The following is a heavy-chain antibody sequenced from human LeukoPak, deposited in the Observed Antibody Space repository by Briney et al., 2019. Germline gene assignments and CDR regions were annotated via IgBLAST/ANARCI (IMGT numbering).Heavy chain of an antibody. CDR2: IYYTGGT. CDR3: ARVGDWNDLVY. V-gene: IGHV4-59*02. CDR1: GGSVNGYY. D-gene: IGHD1-1*01. J-gene: IGHJ4*02. Sequence: PSGTLSLTCAVSGGSVNGYYWSWIRQPPGKGLEWIGYIYYTGGTNYNPSLRSRVTISVDTSNDQLSLKLTSVSAADTAVYYCARVGDWNDLVYWGQGILVTVSS.